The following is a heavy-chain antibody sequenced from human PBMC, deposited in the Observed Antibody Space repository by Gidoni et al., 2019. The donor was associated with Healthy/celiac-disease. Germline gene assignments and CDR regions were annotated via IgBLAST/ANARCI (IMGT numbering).Heavy chain of an antibody. CDR2: IYYSVST. J-gene: IGHJ4*02. Sequence: QVQLQESGPGRVKPSQTLSPTCTVSGGSISSGGYYWSWIRQHPGKGLEWVGYIYYSVSTYSNPSLKSRVTISVDTSKNPFSLKLSSVTAADPAVYYCARVGGSSWYWGQGTLVTVSS. CDR1: GGSISSGGYY. V-gene: IGHV4-31*03. CDR3: ARVGGSSWY. D-gene: IGHD6-13*01.